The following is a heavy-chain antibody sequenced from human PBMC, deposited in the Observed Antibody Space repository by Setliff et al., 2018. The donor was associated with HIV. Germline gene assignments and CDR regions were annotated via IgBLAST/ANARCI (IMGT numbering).Heavy chain of an antibody. CDR1: GYTLTEVS. J-gene: IGHJ5*02. D-gene: IGHD6-13*01. V-gene: IGHV1-24*01. Sequence: ASVKVSCKVSGYTLTEVSMHWVRQAPKKGLEWMGYFDPQDGETVHAQKFQGRVILTEDTSTDTAYMELSGLRSEDTAVYYCARGRVAAVWAAWGQGTLVTVSS. CDR3: ARGRVAAVWAA. CDR2: FDPQDGET.